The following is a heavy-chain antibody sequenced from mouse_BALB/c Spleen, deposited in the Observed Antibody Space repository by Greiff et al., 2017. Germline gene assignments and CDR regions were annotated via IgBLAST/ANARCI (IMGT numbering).Heavy chain of an antibody. Sequence: VQLQQSGAELMKPGASVKISCKATGYTFSSYWIEWVKQRPGHGLEWIGEIIPGSGSTNYNEKFKGKATFTADTSSITAYMQLSSLTSEDSAVYYGARGVDVEAMDYWGQGTSVTVSS. CDR3: ARGVDVEAMDY. CDR2: IIPGSGST. D-gene: IGHD1-1*01. CDR1: GYTFSSYW. J-gene: IGHJ4*01. V-gene: IGHV1-9*01.